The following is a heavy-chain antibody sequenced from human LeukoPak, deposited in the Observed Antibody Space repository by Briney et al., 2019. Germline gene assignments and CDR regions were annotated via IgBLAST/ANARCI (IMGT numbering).Heavy chain of an antibody. J-gene: IGHJ4*02. CDR2: IYYSGST. Sequence: KPSETLSLTCTVSGGSISSYYWSWIRQPPGKGLEWIGHIYYSGSTNYNPSLWSRVTISVDTSKNQFSLKLSSVTAADTAVYYCARIYSSYYFDYWGQGTLVTVSS. CDR1: GGSISSYY. V-gene: IGHV4-59*01. CDR3: ARIYSSYYFDY. D-gene: IGHD6-13*01.